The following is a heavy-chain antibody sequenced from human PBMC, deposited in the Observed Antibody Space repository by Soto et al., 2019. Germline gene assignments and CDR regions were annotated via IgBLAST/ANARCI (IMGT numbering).Heavy chain of an antibody. Sequence: SETLSLTCTVSGGSISSGDYYWSWIRQPPGKGLEWIGYIYYSGSTYYNPSLKSRVTISVDTSKNQFSLKLSSVTAADTAVYYCARDRNYGDFDYWGQGTLVTVSS. D-gene: IGHD4-17*01. CDR3: ARDRNYGDFDY. V-gene: IGHV4-30-4*01. CDR2: IYYSGST. CDR1: GGSISSGDYY. J-gene: IGHJ4*02.